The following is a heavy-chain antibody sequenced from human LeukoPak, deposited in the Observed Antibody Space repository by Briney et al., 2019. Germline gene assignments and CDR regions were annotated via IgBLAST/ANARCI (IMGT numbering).Heavy chain of an antibody. CDR3: AKDPSYYYGSGKLGYFQH. J-gene: IGHJ1*01. V-gene: IGHV3-23*01. D-gene: IGHD3-10*01. CDR2: ISGSGGST. CDR1: GFTFSSYA. Sequence: SGGSLRLSCAASGFTFSSYAMSWVRQAPGKGLEWVSAISGSGGSTYYADSVKGRFTISRDNSKNTLYLQMNSLRAEDTAVYYCAKDPSYYYGSGKLGYFQHWGQGTLVTVSS.